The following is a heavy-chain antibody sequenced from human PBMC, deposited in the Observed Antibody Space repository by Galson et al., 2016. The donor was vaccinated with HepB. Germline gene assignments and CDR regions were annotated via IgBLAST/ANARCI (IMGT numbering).Heavy chain of an antibody. Sequence: SLRLSCAASGFTFSNYAMSWVRQAPGKGLEWISYISSTSTYTNYADSVKGRFTISRDNVKNSLYLQMNSLRAEDTAVYYCARDREVPSWSVFSFDFSYYGMDVWGQGTTVTVSS. CDR1: GFTFSNYA. D-gene: IGHD3-3*01. V-gene: IGHV3-11*06. CDR3: ARDREVPSWSVFSFDFSYYGMDV. CDR2: ISSTSTYT. J-gene: IGHJ6*02.